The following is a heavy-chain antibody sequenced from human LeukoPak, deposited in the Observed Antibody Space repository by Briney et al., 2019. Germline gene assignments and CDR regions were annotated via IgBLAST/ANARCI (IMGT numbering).Heavy chain of an antibody. V-gene: IGHV3-23*01. CDR2: ISGSGGST. J-gene: IGHJ4*02. Sequence: PGGSLRLSCAASGFTFSSYAMSWVRQAPGKGLEWVSAISGSGGSTYYADSVKGRFTISRDNSKNTLYLQMNSLRAEDTAVYYCASLGGGGGRHLIQYWGQGTLVTVSS. CDR3: ASLGGGGGRHLIQY. D-gene: IGHD3-16*01. CDR1: GFTFSSYA.